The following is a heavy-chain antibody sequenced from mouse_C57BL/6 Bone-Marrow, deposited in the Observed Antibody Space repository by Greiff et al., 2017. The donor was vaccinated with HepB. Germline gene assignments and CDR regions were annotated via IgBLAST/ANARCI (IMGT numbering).Heavy chain of an antibody. CDR2: INSDGGST. CDR1: EYEFPSHD. J-gene: IGHJ2*01. V-gene: IGHV5-2*01. CDR3: ARALGPGYFDY. Sequence: EVHLVESGGGLVQPGESLKLSCESNEYEFPSHDMSWVRKTPEKRLELVAAINSDGGSTYYPDTMERRFIISRDNTKKTLYLQMSNLRSEDTAFYYCARALGPGYFDYWGQGTTLTVSS.